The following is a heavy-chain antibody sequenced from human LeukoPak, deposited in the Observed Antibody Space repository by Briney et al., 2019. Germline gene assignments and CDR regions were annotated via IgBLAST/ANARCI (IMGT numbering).Heavy chain of an antibody. CDR1: GYTFTSYG. CDR3: ARDSSGWVPGWFDP. Sequence: ASVKVSCKASGYTFTSYGISWVRQAPGQGLEWMGWISAYNGNTNYAQKLQGRVTMTTDTSTSTAYMELRSLGSDDTAVYYCARDSSGWVPGWFDPWGQGTLVTVSS. D-gene: IGHD2-2*01. J-gene: IGHJ5*02. CDR2: ISAYNGNT. V-gene: IGHV1-18*01.